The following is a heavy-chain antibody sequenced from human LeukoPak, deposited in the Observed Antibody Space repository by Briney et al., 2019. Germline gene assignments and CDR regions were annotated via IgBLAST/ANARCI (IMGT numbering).Heavy chain of an antibody. V-gene: IGHV3-74*01. Sequence: PGGSLRLSCAASGITVSTFWMHWVRQAPGEGLVWVSRINTDGSVTNYADSVEGRFTISRDNAKNFLYLEMNSLRVEDTALYYCTKDTSAGGADYWGQGTLVTVSP. CDR2: INTDGSVT. D-gene: IGHD2-15*01. J-gene: IGHJ4*02. CDR1: GITVSTFW. CDR3: TKDTSAGGADY.